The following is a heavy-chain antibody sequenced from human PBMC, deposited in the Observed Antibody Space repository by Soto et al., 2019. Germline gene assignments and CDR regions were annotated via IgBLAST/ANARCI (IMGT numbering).Heavy chain of an antibody. CDR2: TRHKVENYNT. CDR1: GFSFSDHY. D-gene: IGHD2-15*01. Sequence: EVQLVESGGDLVQPGGSLTLSCAASGFSFSDHYMEWVRQAPGKGLEWVGRTRHKVENYNTEYAASVKGRFTISRDASKKSLYLQMNSLKTEDTAVYFCVNYIAGTQNWGQGTLVTVSS. V-gene: IGHV3-72*01. CDR3: VNYIAGTQN. J-gene: IGHJ4*02.